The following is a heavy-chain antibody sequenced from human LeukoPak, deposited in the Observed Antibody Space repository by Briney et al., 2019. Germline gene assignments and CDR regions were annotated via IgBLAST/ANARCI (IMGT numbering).Heavy chain of an antibody. CDR3: ARSSGTGTFSY. D-gene: IGHD6-25*01. CDR1: GGSISSHSYY. CDR2: VYYGRSP. Sequence: PSETLSLTCTVSGGSISSHSYYWGWIRQPPGKGLEWIGSVYYGRSPYFNPSLESRATISVDTSKNHFSLKMSSVTAADTAVYYCARSSGTGTFSYWGQGTLVTVSS. J-gene: IGHJ4*02. V-gene: IGHV4-39*02.